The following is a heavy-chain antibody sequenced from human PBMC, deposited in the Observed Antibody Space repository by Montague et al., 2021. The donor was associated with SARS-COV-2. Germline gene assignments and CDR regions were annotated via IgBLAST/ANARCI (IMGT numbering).Heavy chain of an antibody. CDR1: GGSITSGGYY. V-gene: IGHV4-31*03. J-gene: IGHJ4*02. CDR2: LYYNGMT. D-gene: IGHD1-14*01. CDR3: VSSLPGNQFQFDY. Sequence: TLSLTCSVSGGSITSGGYYWTWIRQRTGGDLEWLGYLYYNGMTHYSPSLKSRASFSLDTSKNQFSLKLTSATDTDSALYFCVSSLPGNQFQFDYWGQGALVTVSS.